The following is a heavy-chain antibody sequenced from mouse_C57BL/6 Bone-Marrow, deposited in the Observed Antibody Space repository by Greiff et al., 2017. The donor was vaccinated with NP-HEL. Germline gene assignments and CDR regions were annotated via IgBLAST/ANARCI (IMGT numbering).Heavy chain of an antibody. D-gene: IGHD1-2*01. CDR3: AAHFPWFAY. CDR1: GYTFTSYW. Sequence: QVQLQQPGAELVKPGASVKLSCKASGYTFTSYWMQWVKQRPGQGLEWIGEIDPSDSYTNYNQKFKGKATLTVDTSSSTAYMQLSSLTSEDSAVYYCAAHFPWFAYWGRGTLVTVSA. J-gene: IGHJ3*01. CDR2: IDPSDSYT. V-gene: IGHV1-50*01.